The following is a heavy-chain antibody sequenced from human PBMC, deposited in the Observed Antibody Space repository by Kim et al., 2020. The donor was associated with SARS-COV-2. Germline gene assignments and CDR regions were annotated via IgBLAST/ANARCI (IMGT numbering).Heavy chain of an antibody. J-gene: IGHJ4*02. D-gene: IGHD6-19*01. Sequence: YAQGFTGRFVFSLDTSVSTAYLQISSLKAEDTAVYYCARDGWLVRYYFDYWGQGTLVTVSS. V-gene: IGHV7-4-1*02. CDR3: ARDGWLVRYYFDY.